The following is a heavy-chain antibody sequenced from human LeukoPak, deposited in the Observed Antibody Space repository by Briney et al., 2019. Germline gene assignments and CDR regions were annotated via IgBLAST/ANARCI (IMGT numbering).Heavy chain of an antibody. CDR2: ISSSSSYI. J-gene: IGHJ4*02. D-gene: IGHD2-8*01. Sequence: GGSLRLSCAASGFTFSSYSMNWVRQAPGKGLEWVSSISSSSSYIYYADSVKGRFTISRDNAKNSLYLQMNSLRAEDTAVYYCAREIVWATSIDYWGQGTLATVSS. CDR1: GFTFSSYS. CDR3: AREIVWATSIDY. V-gene: IGHV3-21*01.